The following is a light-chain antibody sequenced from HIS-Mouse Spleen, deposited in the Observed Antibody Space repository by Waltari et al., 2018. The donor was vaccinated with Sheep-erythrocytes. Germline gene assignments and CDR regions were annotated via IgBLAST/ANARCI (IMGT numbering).Light chain of an antibody. V-gene: IGKV1-5*03. CDR1: QSISSW. J-gene: IGKJ4*01. Sequence: DIQMTQSPSTLSSSVGDRVPLTCRASQSISSWLAWYQQKPGKAPKLLIYKASSLESGVPSRFSGSGSGTEFTLTISSLQPDDFATYYCQQYNSYPLTFGGGTKVEIK. CDR2: KAS. CDR3: QQYNSYPLT.